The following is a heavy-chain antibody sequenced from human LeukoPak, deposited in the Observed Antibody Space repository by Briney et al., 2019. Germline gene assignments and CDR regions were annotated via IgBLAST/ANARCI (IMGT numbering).Heavy chain of an antibody. CDR1: GGSISSYY. CDR3: ARGSYYVFDY. V-gene: IGHV4-4*09. D-gene: IGHD1-26*01. Sequence: SETLSLTRTVSGGSISSYYWSWIRQPPGKGLEWIGYIYTSGSTNYNPSLKSRVTISVDMSKNQFSLKLSSVTAADTAVYYCARGSYYVFDYWGQGTLVTVSS. CDR2: IYTSGST. J-gene: IGHJ4*02.